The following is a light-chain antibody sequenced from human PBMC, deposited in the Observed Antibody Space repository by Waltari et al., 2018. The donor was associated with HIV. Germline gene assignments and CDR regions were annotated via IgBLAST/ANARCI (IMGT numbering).Light chain of an antibody. CDR3: QQYYSHPPT. CDR1: QSVLYSSNNKDY. V-gene: IGKV4-1*01. J-gene: IGKJ1*01. Sequence: DIVMTQSPDSLAVSLGERATINCKSSQSVLYSSNNKDYLAWYQQKPGQPPKLLLYWASTRESGVPDRFSGRGSGTDFTLTISSLQAEDVAVYYCQQYYSHPPTFGQGTKVEIK. CDR2: WAS.